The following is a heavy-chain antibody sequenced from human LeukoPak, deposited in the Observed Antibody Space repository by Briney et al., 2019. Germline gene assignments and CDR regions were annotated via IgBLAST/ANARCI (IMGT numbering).Heavy chain of an antibody. CDR3: ARDGLWFGEPFDY. D-gene: IGHD3-10*01. Sequence: SVKVSCKASGYTFTGYYMHWVRQAPGQGLEWMGWINPNSGGTNYAQKFQGRVTMTRDTSISTAYMELSRLRSDDTAVYYCARDGLWFGEPFDYWGQGTLVTVSS. CDR1: GYTFTGYY. V-gene: IGHV1-2*02. CDR2: INPNSGGT. J-gene: IGHJ4*02.